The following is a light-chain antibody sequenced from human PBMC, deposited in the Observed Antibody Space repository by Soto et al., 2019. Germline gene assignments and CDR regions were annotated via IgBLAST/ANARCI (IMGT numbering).Light chain of an antibody. CDR2: EVN. CDR1: SSDVGGYNY. J-gene: IGLJ1*01. Sequence: QSLLTPPPSASGSPGQSVAISCTGTSSDVGGYNYVSWYQQHPGKAPKLMIYEVNKRPSGVPDRFSGSKSGNTASLTVSGLQAEDEADYYCSSYAGSSNVFGTGTKVTVL. V-gene: IGLV2-8*01. CDR3: SSYAGSSNV.